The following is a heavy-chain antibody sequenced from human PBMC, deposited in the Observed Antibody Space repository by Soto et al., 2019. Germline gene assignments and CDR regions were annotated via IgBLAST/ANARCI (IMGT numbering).Heavy chain of an antibody. Sequence: GESLKISCQGSGYTFSDYRISWVRQMPGKGLEWLGTIDSSDSFITYSPSFQGHVTISADKSISTAFLRWTSLKSSDSAMYYCANWYFTFGSIGVFDLWGQGTMVTVAS. V-gene: IGHV5-10-1*01. CDR1: GYTFSDYR. D-gene: IGHD1-20*01. J-gene: IGHJ3*01. CDR3: ANWYFTFGSIGVFDL. CDR2: IDSSDSFI.